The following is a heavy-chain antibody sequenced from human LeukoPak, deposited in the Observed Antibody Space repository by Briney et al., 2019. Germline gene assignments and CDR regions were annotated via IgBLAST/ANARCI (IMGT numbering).Heavy chain of an antibody. D-gene: IGHD6-6*01. J-gene: IGHJ4*02. CDR1: GFTFSSYA. V-gene: IGHV3-23*01. CDR3: AKDITEYSSSSGDY. Sequence: GGSLRLSCAASGFTFSSYAMSWVRQAPGKGLEWVSAISGSGGSTYYADSVKGRFTISRDNSKNTLYLQMNSLRAEDTALYYCAKDITEYSSSSGDYWGQGTLVTVSS. CDR2: ISGSGGST.